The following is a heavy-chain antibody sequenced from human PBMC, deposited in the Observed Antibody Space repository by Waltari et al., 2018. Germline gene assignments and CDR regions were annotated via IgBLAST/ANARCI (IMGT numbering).Heavy chain of an antibody. CDR3: ARDVSLVVTDDDPDI. J-gene: IGHJ3*02. CDR1: GDTFSTYD. CDR2: IIPIFDTP. D-gene: IGHD3-16*01. Sequence: QVQLVQSGAEVKKPGSSVKVSCKASGDTFSTYDITWVRQAPGQGLEWMGGIIPIFDTPSYPQKFQGRVTITADASTKTAYMELSSLRSEDTAVYYCARDVSLVVTDDDPDIWCQGTMVTVSS. V-gene: IGHV1-69*12.